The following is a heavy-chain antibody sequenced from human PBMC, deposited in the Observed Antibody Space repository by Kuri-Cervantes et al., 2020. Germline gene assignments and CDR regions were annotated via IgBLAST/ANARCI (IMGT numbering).Heavy chain of an antibody. D-gene: IGHD3-22*01. CDR3: ARDRSSGYYYSLDY. CDR1: GFTFSSYA. Sequence: GESLKISCAASGFTFSSYAMHWVRQAPGKGLEWVAVISYDGSNKYYADSVKGRFTISRDNSKNTLYLQMNSLRAEGTAVYYCARDRSSGYYYSLDYWGQGTLVTVSS. J-gene: IGHJ4*02. CDR2: ISYDGSNK. V-gene: IGHV3-30-3*01.